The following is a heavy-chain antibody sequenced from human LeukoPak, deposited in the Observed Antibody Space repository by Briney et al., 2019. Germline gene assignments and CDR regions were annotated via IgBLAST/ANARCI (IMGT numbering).Heavy chain of an antibody. CDR2: INHSGST. CDR1: GGSISSSNW. J-gene: IGHJ5*02. D-gene: IGHD6-13*01. V-gene: IGHV4-4*02. CDR3: ATRPDIASTGPGWFDP. Sequence: SGTLSLTCAVSGGSISSSNWWSWVRQPPGKGLEWIGEINHSGSTNYNSSLKSRVTISVDTSKNQFSLTLSSVTAADTAVYYCATRPDIASTGPGWFDPWGQGTLVTVSS.